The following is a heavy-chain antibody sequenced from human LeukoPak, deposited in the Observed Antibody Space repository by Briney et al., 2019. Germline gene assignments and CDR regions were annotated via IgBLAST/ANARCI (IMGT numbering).Heavy chain of an antibody. D-gene: IGHD6-19*01. Sequence: GGSLRLSCAASGFTFSSYEMNWVRQAPGKGLEWVSGISWNSGSIGYADSVKGRFTISRDNAKNSLYLQMNSLRAEDTALYYCAKDIFGSGWAYFDYWGQGTLVTVSS. CDR2: ISWNSGSI. V-gene: IGHV3-9*01. J-gene: IGHJ4*02. CDR3: AKDIFGSGWAYFDY. CDR1: GFTFSSYE.